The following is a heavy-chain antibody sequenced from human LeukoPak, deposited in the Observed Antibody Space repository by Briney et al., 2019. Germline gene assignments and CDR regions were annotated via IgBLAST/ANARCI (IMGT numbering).Heavy chain of an antibody. CDR2: ISSSSSSI. D-gene: IGHD6-13*01. J-gene: IGHJ3*01. CDR1: GFIFSTYS. V-gene: IGHV3-48*02. Sequence: GGSLRLSCAASGFIFSTYSINWVRQAPGKGLEWVSHISSSSSSIYYADSVKGRFSISRDNAKNSLYLQMNSLRDEDTAVYYCARSGYGSRWYFFDHWGQGTMVTVSS. CDR3: ARSGYGSRWYFFDH.